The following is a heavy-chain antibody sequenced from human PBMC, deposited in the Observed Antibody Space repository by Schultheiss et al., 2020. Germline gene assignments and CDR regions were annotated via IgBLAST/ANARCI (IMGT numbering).Heavy chain of an antibody. CDR3: AKGWAGTRVD. Sequence: GESLKISCAASGFTFNNTWMSWVRQAPGKGLEWVGRIKSKTDGGTTDYAAPVKGRFTISRDDSKNTLYLQMNSLKTEDTAVYYCAKGWAGTRVDWGQGALVTVSS. CDR2: IKSKTDGGTT. J-gene: IGHJ4*02. V-gene: IGHV3-15*01. CDR1: GFTFNNTW. D-gene: IGHD6-19*01.